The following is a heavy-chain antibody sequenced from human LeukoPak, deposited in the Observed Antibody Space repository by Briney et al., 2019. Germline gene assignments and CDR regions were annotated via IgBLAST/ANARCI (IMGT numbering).Heavy chain of an antibody. CDR3: ARMRRTYYYDSSGYWIFDY. CDR2: INHSGST. Sequence: SETLSLTCAVYGGSFSGYYWSWIRQPPGKGLEWIGEINHSGSTNYNPSLKSRVTISVDTSKNRFSLKLSSVTAADTAVYYCARMRRTYYYDSSGYWIFDYWGQGTLVTVSS. J-gene: IGHJ4*02. V-gene: IGHV4-34*01. D-gene: IGHD3-22*01. CDR1: GGSFSGYY.